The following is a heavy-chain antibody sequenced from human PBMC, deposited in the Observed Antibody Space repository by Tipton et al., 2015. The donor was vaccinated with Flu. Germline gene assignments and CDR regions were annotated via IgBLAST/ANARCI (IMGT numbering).Heavy chain of an antibody. J-gene: IGHJ4*02. V-gene: IGHV3-53*01. CDR2: IYSGEDT. D-gene: IGHD2-15*01. Sequence: LSLTCTVSGGSISSYYMTWVRQAPGKGLEWISVIYSGEDTHYADSVKGRFTISRDNSKNTVYLLMNSLRVEDTAVYYCARDTGGYCSGSSCLPRFDYWGQGTLVTVSS. CDR1: GGSISSYY. CDR3: ARDTGGYCSGSSCLPRFDY.